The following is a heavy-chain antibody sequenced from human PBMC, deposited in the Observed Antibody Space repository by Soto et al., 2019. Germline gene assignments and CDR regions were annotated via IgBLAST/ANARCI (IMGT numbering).Heavy chain of an antibody. D-gene: IGHD1-26*01. CDR1: GGSISSYY. Sequence: QVQLQESGPGLVKPSETLSLTCTVSGGSISSYYWSWIRQPPGKGLEWIGYIYYSGSTKYNPSLKSRVTISVDTSKNPFTLKLSYVTAAETAVYYCARRWGPTFDFWGQGTLVTVSS. CDR3: ARRWGPTFDF. CDR2: IYYSGST. J-gene: IGHJ4*02. V-gene: IGHV4-59*01.